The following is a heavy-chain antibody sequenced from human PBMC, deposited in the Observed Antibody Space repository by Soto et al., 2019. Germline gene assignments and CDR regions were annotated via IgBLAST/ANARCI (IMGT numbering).Heavy chain of an antibody. CDR1: GFTFSSYS. CDR3: ARDWYYYGSGSFADAFDI. CDR2: ISSSSSYI. J-gene: IGHJ3*02. D-gene: IGHD3-10*01. V-gene: IGHV3-21*01. Sequence: GSLRLSCAASGFTFSSYSMNWVRQAPGKGLEWVSSISSSSSYIYYADSVKGRFTISRDNAKNSLYLQMNSLRAEDTAVYYCARDWYYYGSGSFADAFDIWGQGTMVTVSS.